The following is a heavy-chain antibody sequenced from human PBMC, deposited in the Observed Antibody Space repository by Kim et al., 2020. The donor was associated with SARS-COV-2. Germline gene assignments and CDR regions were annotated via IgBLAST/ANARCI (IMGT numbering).Heavy chain of an antibody. CDR3: TTEGVGTMVRGEGGFDY. V-gene: IGHV3-15*01. D-gene: IGHD3-10*01. J-gene: IGHJ4*02. Sequence: GGSLRLSCAASGFTFSNAWMSWVRQAPGKGLEWVGRIKSKTDGGTTDYAAPVKGRFTISRDDSKNTLYLQMNSLKTEDTAVYYCTTEGVGTMVRGEGGFDYWGQGTLVTVSS. CDR1: GFTFSNAW. CDR2: IKSKTDGGTT.